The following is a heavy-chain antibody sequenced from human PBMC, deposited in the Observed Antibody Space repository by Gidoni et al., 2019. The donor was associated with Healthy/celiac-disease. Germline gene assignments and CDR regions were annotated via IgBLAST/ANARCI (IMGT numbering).Heavy chain of an antibody. Sequence: TFSSYAMSWVRQAPGKGLEWVSAISGSGGSTYYADSVKGRFTISRDNSKNTLYLQMNSLRAEDTAVYYCAKDRGIAARLGGYWGQGTLVTVSS. CDR2: ISGSGGST. V-gene: IGHV3-23*01. CDR3: AKDRGIAARLGGY. D-gene: IGHD6-6*01. CDR1: TFSSYA. J-gene: IGHJ4*02.